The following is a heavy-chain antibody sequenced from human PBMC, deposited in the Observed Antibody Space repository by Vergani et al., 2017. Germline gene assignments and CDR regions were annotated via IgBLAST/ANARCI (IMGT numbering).Heavy chain of an antibody. Sequence: EVQLVESGGGLVQPGGSLRLSCAASGSTFSSYWMHWVRQAPGKGVVWVSRINSDGSSTSYADSVKGRFTISRDNAKNTLYLQMNSLRAEDTAVYYCARDPSTTANFDYWGQGTLVTVSS. V-gene: IGHV3-74*01. CDR3: ARDPSTTANFDY. CDR1: GSTFSSYW. CDR2: INSDGSST. J-gene: IGHJ4*02. D-gene: IGHD4-17*01.